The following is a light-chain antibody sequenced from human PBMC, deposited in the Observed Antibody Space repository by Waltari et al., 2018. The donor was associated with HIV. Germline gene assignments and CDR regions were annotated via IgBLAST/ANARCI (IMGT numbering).Light chain of an antibody. CDR2: GAA. Sequence: EVVLTQSPATLSLSPGETATLSCRASQRVDSTFLSWYQQKPGQAPRLLIYGAATRVSGSPPRFSGRGSGTDFTLTISSLYPEDFAVYYCQQDYNLPGTFGQGTRVEIK. CDR1: QRVDSTF. CDR3: QQDYNLPGT. J-gene: IGKJ1*01. V-gene: IGKV3D-7*01.